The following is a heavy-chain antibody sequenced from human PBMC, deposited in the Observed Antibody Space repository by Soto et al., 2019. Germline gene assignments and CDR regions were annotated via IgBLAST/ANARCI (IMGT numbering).Heavy chain of an antibody. CDR2: INPNSGGT. CDR3: ARGGNYYGSGSYAPPRMDV. J-gene: IGHJ6*03. D-gene: IGHD3-10*01. V-gene: IGHV1-2*04. CDR1: GYTFTGYY. Sequence: QVQLVQSGAEVKKPGASVKVSCKASGYTFTGYYMHWVRQAPGQGLEWMGWINPNSGGTNYAQKFQGWVTLARDTSISPAYMGLSRLSSDDTAVYYCARGGNYYGSGSYAPPRMDVWGKGTTVTVSS.